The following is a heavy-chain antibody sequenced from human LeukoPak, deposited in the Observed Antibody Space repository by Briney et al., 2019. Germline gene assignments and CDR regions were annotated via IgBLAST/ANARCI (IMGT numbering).Heavy chain of an antibody. CDR2: ISYDGSNK. Sequence: GGSLRLSCAASGFTFSSYGMHWVRQAPGKGLEWVAVISYDGSNKYYADSVKGRFTISRDNSKNTLYLQMNSLRAEDTAVYYCEKGVVVVTGGSFDYWGQGTLVTVSS. CDR3: EKGVVVVTGGSFDY. D-gene: IGHD2-21*02. J-gene: IGHJ4*02. V-gene: IGHV3-30*18. CDR1: GFTFSSYG.